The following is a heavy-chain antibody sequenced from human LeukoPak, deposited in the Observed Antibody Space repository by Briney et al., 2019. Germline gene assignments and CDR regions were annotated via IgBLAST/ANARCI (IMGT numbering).Heavy chain of an antibody. J-gene: IGHJ4*02. CDR1: GGSISSSSYY. CDR2: IYYSGST. Sequence: SETLSLTCTVSGGSISSSSYYWGWIRQPPGKGLEWIGSIYYSGSTYYNPSLKSRVTISVDTSKNQFSLKLSSVTAADSAVYYCARATVTATFDYRGQGTLVTVSS. V-gene: IGHV4-39*01. D-gene: IGHD2-21*02. CDR3: ARATVTATFDY.